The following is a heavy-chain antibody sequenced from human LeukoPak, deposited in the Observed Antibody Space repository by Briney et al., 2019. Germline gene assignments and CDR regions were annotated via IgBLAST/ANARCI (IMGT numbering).Heavy chain of an antibody. J-gene: IGHJ5*02. D-gene: IGHD3-22*01. V-gene: IGHV1-24*01. CDR1: GYTLTELS. CDR2: FDPEDGET. Sequence: ASVKVSCKVSGYTLTELSMHWVRQAPGKGLEWMGGFDPEDGETIYAQKIQGRVTMTEDTSTDTAYMELSSLRSEDTAVYYCATDVSGYYPAWFDPWGQGTLVTVSS. CDR3: ATDVSGYYPAWFDP.